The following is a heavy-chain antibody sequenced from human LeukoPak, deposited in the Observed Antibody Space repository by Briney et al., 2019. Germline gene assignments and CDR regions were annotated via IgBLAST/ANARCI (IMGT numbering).Heavy chain of an antibody. D-gene: IGHD1-26*01. CDR3: ARTYSGSLFDY. CDR1: GGTFSSYA. CDR2: IIPIFGTA. J-gene: IGHJ4*02. V-gene: IGHV1-69*13. Sequence: ASVKVSCTASGGTFSSYAISWVRQAPGQGLEWMGGIIPIFGTANYAQKFQGRVTITADESTSTAYMELGSLRSEDTAIYYCARTYSGSLFDYWGQGTLVTVSS.